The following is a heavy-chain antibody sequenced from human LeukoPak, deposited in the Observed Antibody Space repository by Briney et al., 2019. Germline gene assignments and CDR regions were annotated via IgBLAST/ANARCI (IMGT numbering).Heavy chain of an antibody. CDR1: GGTFSSYA. D-gene: IGHD3-10*01. V-gene: IGHV1-69*13. CDR3: ASGGGRITMVRGVIITYYYYMDV. J-gene: IGHJ6*03. Sequence: ASVKVSCKASGGTFSSYAISWVRQAPGQGLEWMGGIIPIFGTANYAQKFQGRVTITADESTSTAYMELSSLRSEDTAVYYCASGGGRITMVRGVIITYYYYMDVWGKGTTVTISS. CDR2: IIPIFGTA.